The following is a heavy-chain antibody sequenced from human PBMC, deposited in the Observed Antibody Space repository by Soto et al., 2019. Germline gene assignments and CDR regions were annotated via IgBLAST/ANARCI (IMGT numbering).Heavy chain of an antibody. J-gene: IGHJ4*02. CDR2: IYYSGST. V-gene: IGHV4-39*01. CDR3: ARIITYNWNYGVFFDY. Sequence: SETLSLTCTVSGGSLSSSSYYWGWIRQPPGKGLEWIGSIYYSGSTYYNPSLKSRVTISVDTSKNQFSLKLSSVTAADTAVYYCARIITYNWNYGVFFDYWGQGTLVTVSS. D-gene: IGHD1-7*01. CDR1: GGSLSSSSYY.